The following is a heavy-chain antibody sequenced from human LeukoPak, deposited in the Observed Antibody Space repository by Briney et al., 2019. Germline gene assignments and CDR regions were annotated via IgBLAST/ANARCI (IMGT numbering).Heavy chain of an antibody. J-gene: IGHJ4*02. Sequence: GGSLRLSCAASGFTFSSYEMNWVRQAPGKGLEWVSYISSSGSTIYYADSVKGRFTISRDNAKNSLYLQMNSLRAKDTAVYYCARDSSSWSFDYWGQGTLVTVSS. D-gene: IGHD6-13*01. CDR1: GFTFSSYE. V-gene: IGHV3-48*03. CDR2: ISSSGSTI. CDR3: ARDSSSWSFDY.